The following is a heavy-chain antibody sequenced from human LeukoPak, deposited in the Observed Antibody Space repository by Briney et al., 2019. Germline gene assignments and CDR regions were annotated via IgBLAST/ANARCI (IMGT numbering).Heavy chain of an antibody. CDR2: IYPGDSDT. J-gene: IGHJ4*02. V-gene: IGHV5-51*01. D-gene: IGHD3-3*01. CDR1: GYSFTSYW. Sequence: GESLKISCKGSGYSFTSYWIGWVRQMPGKGLEWMGIIYPGDSDTRYSPSFQGQVTISADKSISTAYLQWSSLKASDTAMYYCARRYYDFWSGYYTGFDYWGQGTQVTVSS. CDR3: ARRYYDFWSGYYTGFDY.